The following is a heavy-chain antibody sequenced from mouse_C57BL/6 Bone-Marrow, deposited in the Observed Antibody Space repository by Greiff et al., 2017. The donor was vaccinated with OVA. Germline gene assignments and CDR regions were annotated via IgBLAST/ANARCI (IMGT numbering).Heavy chain of an antibody. CDR2: IYIGNGYT. J-gene: IGHJ1*03. CDR1: GYTFTSYG. Sequence: VQLKESGAELVRPGSSVKMSCKTSGYTFTSYGINWVKQRPGQGLEWIGYIYIGNGYTEYNEKFKGKATLTSDTSSSTAYMQLSSLTSEDSAIYFCASLYYGSSYGWYFDVWGTGTTVTVSS. V-gene: IGHV1-58*01. D-gene: IGHD1-1*01. CDR3: ASLYYGSSYGWYFDV.